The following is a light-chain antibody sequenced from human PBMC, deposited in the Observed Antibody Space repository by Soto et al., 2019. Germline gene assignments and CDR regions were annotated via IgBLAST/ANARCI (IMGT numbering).Light chain of an antibody. CDR3: HHYGRSLWT. J-gene: IGKJ1*01. CDR1: QSVSSSY. V-gene: IGKV3-20*01. CDR2: QAS. Sequence: DIVLTQSPGTLSSSPGERATLSCRASQSVSSSYLAWYQQKPGQAPRLLIYQASSRDAGIPARFSGSGSGTDFTLTITSLEPEDSAFYCCHHYGRSLWTFGQGTKVDIK.